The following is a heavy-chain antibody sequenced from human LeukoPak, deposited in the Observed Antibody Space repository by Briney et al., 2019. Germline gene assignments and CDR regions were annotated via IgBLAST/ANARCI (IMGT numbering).Heavy chain of an antibody. D-gene: IGHD6-13*01. CDR3: ARRGQHLVARYYYYYMDV. J-gene: IGHJ6*03. CDR2: INPNSGGT. CDR1: GYTFTGYY. V-gene: IGHV1-2*02. Sequence: GASVKVSCKASGYTFTGYYMHWVRQAPGQGLEWMGWINPNSGGTNYAQKFQGRVTMTRDTSISTAYMELSRLRSDDTAVYYCARRGQHLVARYYYYYMDVWGKGTTVTVSS.